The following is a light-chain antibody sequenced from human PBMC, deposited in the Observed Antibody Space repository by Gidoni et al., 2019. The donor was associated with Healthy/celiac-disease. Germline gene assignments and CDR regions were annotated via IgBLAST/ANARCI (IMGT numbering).Light chain of an antibody. V-gene: IGKV3-20*01. J-gene: IGKJ4*01. Sequence: ESVLTQSPGTLSLSPGERATLSCRASQSVSSSYLAWYQQKPGQAPRLLIYGASSGSGTDFTLTISRLEPEDFAVYYCQQYGSSRLTFGGGTKVEIK. CDR1: QSVSSSY. CDR3: QQYGSSRLT. CDR2: GAS.